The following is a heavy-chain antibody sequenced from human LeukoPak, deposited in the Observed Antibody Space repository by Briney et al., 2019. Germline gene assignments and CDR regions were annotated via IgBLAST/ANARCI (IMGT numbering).Heavy chain of an antibody. CDR3: ARHPYSGSYYEGYFQH. CDR1: GGSISSYY. CDR2: IYYSGST. V-gene: IGHV4-59*08. Sequence: KPSETLSLTCTVSGGSISSYYWSWIRQPPGKGLEGIGYIYYSGSTNYNPSLKSRVTISVDTSKNQFSLKLSSVTAADTAVYYCARHPYSGSYYEGYFQHWGQGTLVTVSS. D-gene: IGHD1-26*01. J-gene: IGHJ1*01.